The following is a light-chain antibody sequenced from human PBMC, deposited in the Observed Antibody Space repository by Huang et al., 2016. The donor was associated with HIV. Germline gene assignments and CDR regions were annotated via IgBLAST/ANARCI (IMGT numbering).Light chain of an antibody. CDR2: GAY. V-gene: IGKV3-15*01. Sequence: EIVMTQSPATLSVSPGERATLSCRASQSVSSNLAWYQQKPGQAPRLRIYGAYTRATGIPARFSGSGSGTEFTLTISSLQSEDFAVYDCQQYNNWPPWYTFGQGTKLEIK. CDR3: QQYNNWPPWYT. J-gene: IGKJ2*01. CDR1: QSVSSN.